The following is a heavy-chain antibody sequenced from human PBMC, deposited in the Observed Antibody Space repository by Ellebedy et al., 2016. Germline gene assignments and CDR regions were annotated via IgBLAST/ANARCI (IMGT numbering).Heavy chain of an antibody. V-gene: IGHV3-23*01. J-gene: IGHJ6*03. Sequence: GGSLRLXXAASGFTFSSCAMSWVRQAPGKGLEWVSGITGSGYSTYYADSVKGRFTISRDNSKNTVYLQMNSLRGEDTAVYYCARPDSEDNYMDVWGKGTAVTVSS. CDR1: GFTFSSCA. CDR3: ARPDSEDNYMDV. CDR2: ITGSGYST.